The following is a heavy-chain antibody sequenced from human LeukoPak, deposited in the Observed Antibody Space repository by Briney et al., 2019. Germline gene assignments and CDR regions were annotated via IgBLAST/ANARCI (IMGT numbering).Heavy chain of an antibody. J-gene: IGHJ4*02. CDR1: GFIFSNYS. CDR3: ARARYFAPVDY. V-gene: IGHV3-30*04. D-gene: IGHD3-9*01. Sequence: PGGSLRLSCVASGFIFSNYSMDWVRQAPGKGLEWVAVISYDGSNKYYADSVKGRFTISRDNSKNTLYLQMNSLRAEDTAVYYCARARYFAPVDYWGQGTLVTVS. CDR2: ISYDGSNK.